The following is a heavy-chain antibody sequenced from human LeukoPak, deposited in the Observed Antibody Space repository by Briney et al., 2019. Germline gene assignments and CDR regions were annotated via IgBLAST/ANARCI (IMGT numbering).Heavy chain of an antibody. V-gene: IGHV4-30-4*08. CDR1: GGSINSGDYY. D-gene: IGHD1-1*01. CDR3: ARSNWKYYFDF. J-gene: IGHJ4*02. CDR2: IYSSGST. Sequence: PSQTLSLTCTVSGGSINSGDYYWSWIRQPPGKGLEWIRYIYSSGSTYYNPSLKSRLTMSLDTSKSQSSLKVSSVTAADTAVYHCARSNWKYYFDFWGQGTLVTVSS.